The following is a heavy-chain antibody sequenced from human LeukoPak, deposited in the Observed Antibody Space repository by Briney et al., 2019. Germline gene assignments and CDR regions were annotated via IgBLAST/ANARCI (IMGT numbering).Heavy chain of an antibody. J-gene: IGHJ4*02. CDR2: ILFSENI. Sequence: SETLSLTCTVSGASISGGHFYWSWIRQHPGRGPEWIGSILFSENIYYNPSLQSRATISVDTSKNQFSLNLASMTAADTAVYYCARGSDNAKLGYWGQGIPVTVSS. CDR1: GASISGGHFY. D-gene: IGHD7-27*01. V-gene: IGHV4-31*03. CDR3: ARGSDNAKLGY.